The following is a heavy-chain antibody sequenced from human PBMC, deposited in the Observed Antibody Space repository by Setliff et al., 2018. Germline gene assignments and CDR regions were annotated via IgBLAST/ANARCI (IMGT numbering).Heavy chain of an antibody. CDR1: GYNFNGYY. Sequence: GASVKVSCKASGYNFNGYYLHWVRQAPGQGLEWLGWISPHTGNTNYAQNFQGRVTMTRDTSISTAYMELSRLRSDDTAVYYCARVSWLRGGGDPDGVDYWGQGTLVTVSS. CDR3: ARVSWLRGGGDPDGVDY. D-gene: IGHD5-12*01. CDR2: ISPHTGNT. J-gene: IGHJ4*02. V-gene: IGHV1-2*02.